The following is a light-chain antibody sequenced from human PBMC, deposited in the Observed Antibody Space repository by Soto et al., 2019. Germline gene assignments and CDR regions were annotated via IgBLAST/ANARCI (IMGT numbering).Light chain of an antibody. CDR1: QSVSSSY. CDR3: HQYGSSPIT. Sequence: EIVLTQSPGTLSLSPGERATLSCRASQSVSSSYLAWYQHKPGQAPRLLIYGPSSRDTGVPDRFSGSASGTEFTLTISRLEPEDFAVYFCHQYGSSPITFGQGTRLEIK. CDR2: GPS. V-gene: IGKV3-20*01. J-gene: IGKJ5*01.